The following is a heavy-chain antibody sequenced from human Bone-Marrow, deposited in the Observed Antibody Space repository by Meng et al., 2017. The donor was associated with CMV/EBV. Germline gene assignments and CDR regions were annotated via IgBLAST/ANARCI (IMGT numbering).Heavy chain of an antibody. CDR1: GFTVSNNY. J-gene: IGHJ4*02. D-gene: IGHD6-19*01. V-gene: IGHV3-66*02. CDR2: IYSDGST. Sequence: GESLKISCAASGFTVSNNYMHWVRQAPGKGLEWVSVIYSDGSTSYVESVKGRFTISRDNSKNTLYLQMNSLRAEDTAVYYCAKDASQWLGTRFDYWGQGTLVTVSS. CDR3: AKDASQWLGTRFDY.